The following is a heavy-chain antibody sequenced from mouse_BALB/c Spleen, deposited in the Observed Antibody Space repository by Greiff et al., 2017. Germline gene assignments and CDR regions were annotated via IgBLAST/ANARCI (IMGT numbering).Heavy chain of an antibody. J-gene: IGHJ2*01. D-gene: IGHD1-1*01. CDR3: ARHYGSTFDY. Sequence: QVQLQQSGAELVMPGASVKMSCKASGYTFTDYWMHWVKQRPGQGLEWIGAIDTSDSYTSYNQKFKGKATLTVDESSSTAYMQLSSLTSEDSAVYYCARHYGSTFDYWGQGTTLTVSS. V-gene: IGHV1-69*01. CDR1: GYTFTDYW. CDR2: IDTSDSYT.